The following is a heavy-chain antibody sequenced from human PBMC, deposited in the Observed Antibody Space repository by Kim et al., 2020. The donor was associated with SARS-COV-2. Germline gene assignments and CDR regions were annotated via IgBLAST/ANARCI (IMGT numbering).Heavy chain of an antibody. D-gene: IGHD3-3*01. CDR2: IRSKAYGGTT. J-gene: IGHJ6*03. CDR3: TRRDFWSGYWGREYYYYMDV. CDR1: GFTFGDYA. V-gene: IGHV3-49*04. Sequence: GGSLRLSCTASGFTFGDYAMSWVRQAPGKGLEWVGFIRSKAYGGTTEYAASVKGRFTISRDDSKSIAYLQMNSLKTEDTAVYYCTRRDFWSGYWGREYYYYMDVWGKGTTVTVSS.